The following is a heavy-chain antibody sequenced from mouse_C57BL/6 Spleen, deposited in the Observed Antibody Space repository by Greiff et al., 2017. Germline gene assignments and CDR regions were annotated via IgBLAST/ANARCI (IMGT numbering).Heavy chain of an antibody. CDR2: INPSNGGT. D-gene: IGHD2-4*01. J-gene: IGHJ3*01. CDR3: ARSVPIYYDYDGAWFAY. Sequence: QVQLQQPGTELVKPGASVKLSCKASGYTFTSYWMHWVKQRPGQGLEWIGNINPSNGGTNYNEKFKSKATLTVDKSYSTAYMQLSSLTSEDSAVYYCARSVPIYYDYDGAWFAYWGQGTLVTVSA. CDR1: GYTFTSYW. V-gene: IGHV1-53*01.